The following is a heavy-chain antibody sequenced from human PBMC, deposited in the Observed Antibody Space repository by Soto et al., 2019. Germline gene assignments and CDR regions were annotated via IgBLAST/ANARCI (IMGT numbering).Heavy chain of an antibody. D-gene: IGHD3-22*01. J-gene: IGHJ2*01. CDR3: ARVITMLVVAHPDWYFDL. Sequence: QVQLQESGPGLVKPSQTLSLTCTVSGGSISSGGYYWSWIRQHPGKGLEWIGYIYYSGSTYYNPSLKRQVTISVDTSKTQFSLKLSSVTAADTAVYYCARVITMLVVAHPDWYFDLWGRGTLVTVSS. V-gene: IGHV4-31*01. CDR1: GGSISSGGYY. CDR2: IYYSGST.